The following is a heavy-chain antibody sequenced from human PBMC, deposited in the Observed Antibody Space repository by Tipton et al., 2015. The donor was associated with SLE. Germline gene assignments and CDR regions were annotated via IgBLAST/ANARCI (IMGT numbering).Heavy chain of an antibody. D-gene: IGHD2-21*01. Sequence: TLSLTCAIYAGSFSGYYWSWIRQPPGKGLEWIGEINHSGSTNYNPSLKSRVTISVDTSKNQFSLNLSSLTAADTAVYYCAREGGGARYEGAYLDSWGQGTLVTVSS. CDR3: AREGGGARYEGAYLDS. V-gene: IGHV4-34*01. J-gene: IGHJ4*02. CDR1: AGSFSGYY. CDR2: INHSGST.